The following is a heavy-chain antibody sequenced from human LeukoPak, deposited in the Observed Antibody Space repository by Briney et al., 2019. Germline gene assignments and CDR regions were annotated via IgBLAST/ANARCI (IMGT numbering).Heavy chain of an antibody. CDR1: GFTFSSYS. CDR2: ISSSSGYI. CDR3: ARVDILTGYYFDY. D-gene: IGHD3-9*01. Sequence: GGSLRLSCAASGFTFSSYSMNWVRQAPGKGLEWVSSISSSSGYIYYADSVKGRFTISRDNAKNSLYLQMNSLRAEDTAVYYCARVDILTGYYFDYWGQGTLVTVSS. J-gene: IGHJ4*02. V-gene: IGHV3-21*01.